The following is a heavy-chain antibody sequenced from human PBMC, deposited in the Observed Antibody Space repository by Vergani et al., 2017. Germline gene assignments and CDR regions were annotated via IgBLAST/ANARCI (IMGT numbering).Heavy chain of an antibody. J-gene: IGHJ6*02. V-gene: IGHV1-69*12. CDR3: AKDLAASGRSYYGMDV. Sequence: QVQLVQSGAEVKKPGSSVKISCKSSGGTFNFYAINWVRQAPGQGLEWMGGIIPKIGTAKYAQKSQGRVTITADESTRTAYMELSSLKSDDTAIYYCAKDLAASGRSYYGMDVWGQGTTVTVSS. D-gene: IGHD3-10*01. CDR1: GGTFNFYA. CDR2: IIPKIGTA.